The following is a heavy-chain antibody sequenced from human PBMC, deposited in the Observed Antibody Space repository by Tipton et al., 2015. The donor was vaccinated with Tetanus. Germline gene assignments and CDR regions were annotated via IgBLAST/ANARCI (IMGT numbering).Heavy chain of an antibody. D-gene: IGHD3-10*01. Sequence: QLVQSGAEVKKPGESLKISCQGSGYIFRNYWIGWVRQMPGKGLEWMGIIYPGDSDATYSPSFQGQVTISLDKSISTAYLQWSSLKASDTAIYFCARLPKHYSASGSTWGQGTQVTVSS. J-gene: IGHJ5*02. CDR2: IYPGDSDA. CDR1: GYIFRNYW. CDR3: ARLPKHYSASGST. V-gene: IGHV5-51*01.